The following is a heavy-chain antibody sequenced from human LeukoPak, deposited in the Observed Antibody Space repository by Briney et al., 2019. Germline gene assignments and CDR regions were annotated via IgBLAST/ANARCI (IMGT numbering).Heavy chain of an antibody. CDR2: IYYSGST. CDR1: GGSISSYY. D-gene: IGHD3-10*01. V-gene: IGHV4-59*01. Sequence: SETLSLTCTVSGGSISSYYWSWIRQPPGKGLEWIGYIYYSGSTNYNPSLKSRVTISVDTSKNQFSLKLGSVTAADTAVYYCARGPARSASENYYGTFDYWGQGTLVTVSS. CDR3: ARGPARSASENYYGTFDY. J-gene: IGHJ4*02.